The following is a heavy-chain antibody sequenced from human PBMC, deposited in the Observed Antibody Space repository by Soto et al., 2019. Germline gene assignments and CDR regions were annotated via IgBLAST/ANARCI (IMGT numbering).Heavy chain of an antibody. CDR3: AGDYTPYQCRYGYDS. Sequence: ASVKVSCKASGYSFNSYYMHWVRQAPGQGPEWMGVINPSGASTSYAQKFQGRVTMTRDTSTSTVYMELSSLRSEDTALYYCAGDYTPYQCRYGYDSWGQGTLVTVSS. V-gene: IGHV1-46*03. CDR1: GYSFNSYY. CDR2: INPSGAST. J-gene: IGHJ4*02. D-gene: IGHD5-18*01.